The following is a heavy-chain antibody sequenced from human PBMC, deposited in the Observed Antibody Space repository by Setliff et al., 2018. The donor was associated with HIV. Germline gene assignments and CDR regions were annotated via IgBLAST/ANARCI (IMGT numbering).Heavy chain of an antibody. D-gene: IGHD3-10*01. CDR1: GFTFSNYV. Sequence: PGGSLRLSCAASGFTFSNYVMSWVRQAPGKGLEWVSGISGSGDRTDYADSVKGRFTISRDNSKDTLYLQMNSLRAEDTAVYYCAEVRLPYWGQGTLVTVSS. V-gene: IGHV3-23*01. CDR3: AEVRLPY. CDR2: ISGSGDRT. J-gene: IGHJ4*02.